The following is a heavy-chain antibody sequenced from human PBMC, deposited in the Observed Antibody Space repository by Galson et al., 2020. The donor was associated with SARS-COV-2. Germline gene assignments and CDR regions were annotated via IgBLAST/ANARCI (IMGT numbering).Heavy chain of an antibody. Sequence: GESLKISCAASGFTFNGFWMTWVRQAPGKGLECVANINPDGSERYYVDSVRGRFTVSRDNAKSSLFLQLNSLRAEDTAVYYCAGDLNWGSGDYWGQGVLVTVAS. CDR1: GFTFNGFW. J-gene: IGHJ4*02. CDR2: INPDGSER. CDR3: AGDLNWGSGDY. D-gene: IGHD7-27*01. V-gene: IGHV3-7*03.